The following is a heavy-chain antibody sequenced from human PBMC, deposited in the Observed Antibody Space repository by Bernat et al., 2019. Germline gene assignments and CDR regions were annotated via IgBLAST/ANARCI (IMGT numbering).Heavy chain of an antibody. Sequence: QVQLVESGGGVVQPGRSLRLSCAASGFSFTIHGMHWVRQAPGKGLEWVAVISYDGSNKYYADSVKGRFTISRDNSKNPLYLQMNSLRAEDTAVYYCAKVRYCSGSSCSNVIDYWGQGTLVTVSS. CDR1: GFSFTIHG. D-gene: IGHD2-15*01. CDR3: AKVRYCSGSSCSNVIDY. CDR2: ISYDGSNK. V-gene: IGHV3-30*18. J-gene: IGHJ4*02.